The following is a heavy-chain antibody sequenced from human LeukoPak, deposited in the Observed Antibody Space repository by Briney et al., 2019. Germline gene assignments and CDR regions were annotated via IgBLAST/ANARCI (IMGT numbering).Heavy chain of an antibody. CDR3: ARVIYGDYVYWFDP. V-gene: IGHV3-48*04. CDR1: GFAFSSYS. J-gene: IGHJ5*02. CDR2: ISSSSSTI. Sequence: PGGSLRLSCAASGFAFSSYSMNWVRQAPGKGLERVSYISSSSSTIYYADSVKGRFTISRDNAKNSLYLQMNSLRAEDTAVYYCARVIYGDYVYWFDPWGQGTLVTVSS. D-gene: IGHD4-17*01.